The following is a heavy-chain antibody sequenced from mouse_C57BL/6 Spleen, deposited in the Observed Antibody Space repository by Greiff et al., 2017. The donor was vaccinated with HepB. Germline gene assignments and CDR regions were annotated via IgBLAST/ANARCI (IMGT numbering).Heavy chain of an antibody. Sequence: VKVVESGPGLVQPSQSLSITCTVSGFSLTSYGVHWVRQSPGKGLEWLGVIWRGGSTDYNAAFMSRLSITKDNSKSQVFFKMNSLQADDTAIYYCAKTFYYYGSSPYAMDYWGQGTSVTVSS. V-gene: IGHV2-5*01. CDR1: GFSLTSYG. J-gene: IGHJ4*01. CDR3: AKTFYYYGSSPYAMDY. CDR2: IWRGGST. D-gene: IGHD1-1*01.